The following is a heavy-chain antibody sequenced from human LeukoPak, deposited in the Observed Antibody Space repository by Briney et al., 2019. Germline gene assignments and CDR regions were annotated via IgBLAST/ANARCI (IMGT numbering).Heavy chain of an antibody. CDR2: ISPSSDHI. J-gene: IGHJ4*02. CDR3: AKDTASHFDY. CDR1: RFSFSSFN. D-gene: IGHD2-2*01. Sequence: LSGGSLRLSCAVSRFSFSSFNMHWVRQAPGKGLEWVSYISPSSDHIDYADFVKGRFTISRDNAKNSVYLQMNSLRAEDTAVYYCAKDTASHFDYWGQGTLVTVSS. V-gene: IGHV3-48*01.